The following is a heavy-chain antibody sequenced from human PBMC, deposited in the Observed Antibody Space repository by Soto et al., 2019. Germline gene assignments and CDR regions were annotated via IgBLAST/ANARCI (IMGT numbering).Heavy chain of an antibody. CDR2: ISGSGLNK. D-gene: IGHD1-26*01. J-gene: IGHJ5*02. CDR1: GSTFENFG. Sequence: GGSLRLSCAASGSTFENFGMSWVRQAPGKGLEWISSISGSGLNKYYADSVKGRLTISRDNSKNTVYLELSNLRAEDTAVYHCAKNQGVELVPLATVDWFDPWGQGSVVTVSS. CDR3: AKNQGVELVPLATVDWFDP. V-gene: IGHV3-23*01.